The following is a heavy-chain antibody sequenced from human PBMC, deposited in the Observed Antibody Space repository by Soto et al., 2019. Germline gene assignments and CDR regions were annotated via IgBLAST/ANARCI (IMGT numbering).Heavy chain of an antibody. J-gene: IGHJ5*02. CDR1: GFTFSSYT. V-gene: IGHV3-30*04. CDR2: VSYDGRQK. Sequence: QVRVVDSGGAVVQPGQSLRLSCAASGFTFSSYTFHCVRQAPGKGLEWVAVVSYDGRQKFHADSVKGRFTISRDNFQNTVNLQLNSLRPEDTAVYFCVREYSPSWEGYFDPWCQGTQVTGVSS. CDR3: VREYSPSWEGYFDP. D-gene: IGHD5-12*01.